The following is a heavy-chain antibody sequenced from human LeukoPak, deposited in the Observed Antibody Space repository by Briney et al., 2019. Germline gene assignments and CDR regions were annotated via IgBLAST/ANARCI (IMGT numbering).Heavy chain of an antibody. CDR1: GFTFSSYA. J-gene: IGHJ4*02. CDR2: ISGSSGKT. V-gene: IGHV3-23*01. CDR3: AKWGCSGGSCYPFDY. D-gene: IGHD2-15*01. Sequence: PGGSLRLSCAASGFTFSSYAMSWVRQAPGKGLEWVSAISGSSGKTYYADSVKGRFTISRDISKNTLYLQMNSLRADDTALYYCAKWGCSGGSCYPFDYWGQGTLVTVSS.